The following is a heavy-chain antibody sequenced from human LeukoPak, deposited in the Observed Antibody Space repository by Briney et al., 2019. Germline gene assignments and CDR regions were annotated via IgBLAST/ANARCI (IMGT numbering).Heavy chain of an antibody. Sequence: PSETLSLTCTVSGGSISSSSYYWGWIRQPPGKGLEWIGSIYYSGSTYYNPSLKSRVTISVDTSKNQFSLKLSSVTAADTAVYYCARNPEEVGAFDYWGQGTLVTVSS. D-gene: IGHD1-26*01. V-gene: IGHV4-39*07. CDR3: ARNPEEVGAFDY. J-gene: IGHJ4*02. CDR2: IYYSGST. CDR1: GGSISSSSYY.